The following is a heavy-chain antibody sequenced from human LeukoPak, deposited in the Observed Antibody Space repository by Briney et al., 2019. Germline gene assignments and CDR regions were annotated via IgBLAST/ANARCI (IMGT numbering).Heavy chain of an antibody. CDR2: IYYSGST. V-gene: IGHV4-39*07. J-gene: IGHJ4*02. CDR1: GGSISSSSYY. D-gene: IGHD3-22*01. Sequence: SETLSLTCTVSGGSISSSSYYWGWIRQPPGKGLEWIGSIYYSGSTYYNPSLKSRVTISVDTSKNQFSLKLSSVTAADTAVYYCARVRDSSGYYAGFFDYWGQGTLVTVSS. CDR3: ARVRDSSGYYAGFFDY.